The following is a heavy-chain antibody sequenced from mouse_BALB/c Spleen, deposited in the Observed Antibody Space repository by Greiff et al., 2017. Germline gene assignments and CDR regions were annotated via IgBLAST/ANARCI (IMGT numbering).Heavy chain of an antibody. V-gene: IGHV7-3*02. Sequence: EVQRVESGGGLVQPGGSLRLSCATSGFTFTDYYMSWVRQPPGKALEWLGFIRNKANGYTTEYSASVKGRFTISRDNSQSILYLQMNTLRAEDSATYCCARDGNYFDVWGAGTTVTVSS. D-gene: IGHD2-1*01. CDR1: GFTFTDYY. CDR3: ARDGNYFDV. CDR2: IRNKANGYTT. J-gene: IGHJ1*01.